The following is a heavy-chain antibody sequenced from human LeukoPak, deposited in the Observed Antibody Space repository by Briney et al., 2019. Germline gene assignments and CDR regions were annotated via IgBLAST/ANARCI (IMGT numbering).Heavy chain of an antibody. J-gene: IGHJ2*01. V-gene: IGHV3-48*03. CDR1: GFTFSSYE. CDR2: ISSSGSTI. CDR3: ARGFRGPSSGWHRGYWYFDL. Sequence: AGGSLRLSCAASGFTFSSYEMNWVRQAPGKGLEWVSYISSSGSTIYYADSVKGRFTISRDNAKNSLYLQMNSLRAEDTAVYYCARGFRGPSSGWHRGYWYFDLWGRGTLVTVSS. D-gene: IGHD6-19*01.